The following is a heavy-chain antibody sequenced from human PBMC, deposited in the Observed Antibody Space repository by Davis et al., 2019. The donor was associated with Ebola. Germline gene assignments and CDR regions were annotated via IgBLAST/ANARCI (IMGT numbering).Heavy chain of an antibody. Sequence: GESLKISCAASGFTFSSYAMHWVRQAPGKGLEWVAVISYDGNNKYYADSVKGRFTISRDNSKNTLYLQMNSLRAEDTAVYYCARGAARSFDYWGQGTLVTVSS. CDR2: ISYDGNNK. D-gene: IGHD6-6*01. CDR3: ARGAARSFDY. J-gene: IGHJ4*02. CDR1: GFTFSSYA. V-gene: IGHV3-30*14.